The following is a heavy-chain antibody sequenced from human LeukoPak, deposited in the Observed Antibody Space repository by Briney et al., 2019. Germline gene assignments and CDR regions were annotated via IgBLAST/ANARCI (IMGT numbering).Heavy chain of an antibody. CDR2: ISGSGGTI. Sequence: PGGSLRLSCAASGFTFSTYAMSWVRQAPGKGLEWVSAISGSGGTIYYADSVKGRFTISRDNAKNSLYLQMNSLRDEDTAVYYCARDEGITMVRGGSYYYGMDVWGQGTTVTVSS. D-gene: IGHD3-10*01. CDR1: GFTFSTYA. V-gene: IGHV3-23*01. J-gene: IGHJ6*02. CDR3: ARDEGITMVRGGSYYYGMDV.